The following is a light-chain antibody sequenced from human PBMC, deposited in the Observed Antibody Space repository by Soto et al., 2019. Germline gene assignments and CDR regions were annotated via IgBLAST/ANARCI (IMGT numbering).Light chain of an antibody. V-gene: IGLV2-14*01. CDR1: MRDVGAYNL. CDR2: EVR. CDR3: SSFTSKSSLI. J-gene: IGLJ2*01. Sequence: QSVLTQPASVSGSPGQSITISCAGTMRDVGAYNLVSWYQQHPGRAPQLILYEVRNRPSGISFRFSGSKSGNTASLTISGLHAEDEADYYCSSFTSKSSLIFGGGTKVTVL.